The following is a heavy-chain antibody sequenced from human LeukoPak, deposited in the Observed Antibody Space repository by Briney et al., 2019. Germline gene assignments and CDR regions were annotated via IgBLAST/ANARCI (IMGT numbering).Heavy chain of an antibody. CDR3: ARSERGYSYGWYDY. Sequence: SETLSLTCTVSGGSISSYFWTWIRQPLGKGVERVGYLYYTGSSNYSSSLKRRVTISVDWSKNQFSLKLTSVTPADTAVYYCARSERGYSYGWYDYWGQGTLVTVSS. CDR2: LYYTGSS. CDR1: GGSISSYF. D-gene: IGHD5-18*01. J-gene: IGHJ4*02. V-gene: IGHV4-59*01.